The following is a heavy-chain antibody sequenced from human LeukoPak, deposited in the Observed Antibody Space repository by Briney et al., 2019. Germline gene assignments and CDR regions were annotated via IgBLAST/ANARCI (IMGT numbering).Heavy chain of an antibody. CDR3: AKVQSDIVGAMFFSFDV. D-gene: IGHD1-26*01. CDR2: IIGSGSEM. V-gene: IGHV3-21*06. J-gene: IGHJ3*01. Sequence: PGGSLRLSCGGSGFTFNSYSMNWVRQAPGKGLEWVASIIGSGSEMFYADSLKGRFTISRDNPKNSLYLQMNSLRVEDTAVYYCAKVQSDIVGAMFFSFDVWGQGTMVSVSS. CDR1: GFTFNSYS.